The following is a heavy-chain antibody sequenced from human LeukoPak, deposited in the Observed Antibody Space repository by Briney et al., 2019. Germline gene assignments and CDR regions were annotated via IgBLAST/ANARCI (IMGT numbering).Heavy chain of an antibody. CDR3: ARGPMITFGGFIAPFDY. Sequence: PSETLSLTCAVYGGSFSGYYWSWIRQPPGKGLEWVSYISSSSSTIYYADSVKGRFTISRDNAKNSLYLQMNSLRAEDTAVYYCARGPMITFGGFIAPFDYWGQGTLVTVSS. J-gene: IGHJ4*02. CDR1: GGSFSGYY. D-gene: IGHD3-16*02. CDR2: ISSSSSTI. V-gene: IGHV3-11*04.